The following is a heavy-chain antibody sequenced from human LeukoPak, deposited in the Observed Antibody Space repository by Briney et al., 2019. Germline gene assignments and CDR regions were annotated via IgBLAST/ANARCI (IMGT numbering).Heavy chain of an antibody. D-gene: IGHD3-22*01. CDR3: ASLDSSSRQFDY. J-gene: IGHJ4*02. CDR1: GYTLTELS. CDR2: FDPEDGET. V-gene: IGHV1-24*01. Sequence: ASVKVSCKVSGYTLTELSMHWVRQVPGKGLEWMGGFDPEDGETIYAQKFQGRVTMTEDTSTDTAYMELSSLRSEDTAVYYCASLDSSSRQFDYWGQGTLVTVSS.